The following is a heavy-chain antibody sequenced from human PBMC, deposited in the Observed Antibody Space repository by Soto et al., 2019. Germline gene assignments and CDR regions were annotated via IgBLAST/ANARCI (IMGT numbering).Heavy chain of an antibody. D-gene: IGHD2-15*01. CDR3: ARSQGGSSSLDIYYYYYYGMDG. V-gene: IGHV1-69*01. J-gene: IGHJ6*02. Sequence: QVQLVQSGAEVKKPGSSVKVSCKAPGGTFSTYAISWVRQAPGQGLEWMGGVIPIFGTPKYAQKFQGRVTITADESTSTGYMELRSLRSEDTAVYYWARSQGGSSSLDIYYYYYYGMDGWGQGTTVTVSS. CDR2: VIPIFGTP. CDR1: GGTFSTYA.